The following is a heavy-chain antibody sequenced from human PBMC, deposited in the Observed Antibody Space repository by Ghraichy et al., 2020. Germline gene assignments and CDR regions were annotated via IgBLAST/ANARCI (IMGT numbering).Heavy chain of an antibody. V-gene: IGHV4-59*08. CDR3: ARQGSGGFDP. J-gene: IGHJ5*02. D-gene: IGHD3-10*01. CDR2: TYYSGTT. Sequence: ESLNISCTVSGGSISGNFWSWIRQPPGKGLEWIGYTYYSGTTSYNPSLKSRVTISVDTSKRQFSLKLTSVTAADTAVYFCARQGSGGFDPWGQGTLVTVSS. CDR1: GGSISGNF.